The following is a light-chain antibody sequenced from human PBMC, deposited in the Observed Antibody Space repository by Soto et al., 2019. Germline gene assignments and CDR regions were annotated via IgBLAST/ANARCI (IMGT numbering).Light chain of an antibody. CDR1: QSVSNY. Sequence: EIVLTQSPATLSLSPGERATLSCRASQSVSNYLAWYQQKPGQAPRLLIYDASNRATGIPGRFSGSGSGTDFTLTISSLEPEDFAVYSCQQRTNWPLYTFGQGTKLEIK. J-gene: IGKJ2*01. CDR2: DAS. CDR3: QQRTNWPLYT. V-gene: IGKV3-11*01.